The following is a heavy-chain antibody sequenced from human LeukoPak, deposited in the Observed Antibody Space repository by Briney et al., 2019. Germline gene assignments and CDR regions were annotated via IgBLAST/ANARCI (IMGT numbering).Heavy chain of an antibody. Sequence: SETLSLTCAVYGGSFSGYYWSWIRQTPGKGLEWIGTIYYNGSTYYNASLKSRVSISGDTSNNQFSLRLTSVTATDTAVYYCTRQGDGGRAFDYWGQGILVTVSS. CDR3: TRQGDGGRAFDY. V-gene: IGHV4-34*01. CDR1: GGSFSGYY. CDR2: IYYNGST. D-gene: IGHD4-23*01. J-gene: IGHJ4*02.